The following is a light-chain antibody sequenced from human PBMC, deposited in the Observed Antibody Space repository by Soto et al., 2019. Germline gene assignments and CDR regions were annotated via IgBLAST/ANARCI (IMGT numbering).Light chain of an antibody. V-gene: IGKV1-5*03. CDR1: QSIGSW. CDR2: KTS. J-gene: IGKJ1*01. Sequence: DTQMTQSPSTLSSSLGDRVTITCRASQSIGSWLAWYQQKPGKAPKLLIYKTSILENGVPSRFSGSGSGTEFTLSISSLKPDDFATYYCHQYNSYWTFGQGTKVDIK. CDR3: HQYNSYWT.